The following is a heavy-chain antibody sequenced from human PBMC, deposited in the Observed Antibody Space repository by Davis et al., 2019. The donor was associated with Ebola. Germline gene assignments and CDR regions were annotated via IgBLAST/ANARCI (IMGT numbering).Heavy chain of an antibody. Sequence: SETLSLTCTVSGSPISTYYWSWIRQPPGKGLEWIGSIYYSGSTNYNPSLKSRVTISVDTSKNQSSLKLSSVAAADTAVYYCAGLEYSSSSVSKYGMDVWGQGTTVTVSS. CDR3: AGLEYSSSSVSKYGMDV. J-gene: IGHJ6*02. V-gene: IGHV4-59*01. D-gene: IGHD6-6*01. CDR1: GSPISTYY. CDR2: IYYSGST.